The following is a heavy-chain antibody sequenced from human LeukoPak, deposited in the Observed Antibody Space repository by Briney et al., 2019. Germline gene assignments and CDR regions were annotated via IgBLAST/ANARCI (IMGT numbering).Heavy chain of an antibody. CDR2: INHSGST. J-gene: IGHJ4*02. D-gene: IGHD1-26*01. CDR1: GGSFSGYY. V-gene: IGHV4-34*01. Sequence: SETLSLTCAVYGGSFSGYYWSWIRQPPGKGLEWIGEINHSGSTNYNPSLKSRVTISVDTSKNQFSLKLSSVTAADTAVYYCARFPLYSGSYYTFDYWGQGTLVTVSS. CDR3: ARFPLYSGSYYTFDY.